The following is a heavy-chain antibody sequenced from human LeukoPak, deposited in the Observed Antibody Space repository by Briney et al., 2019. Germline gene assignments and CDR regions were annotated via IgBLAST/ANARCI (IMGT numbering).Heavy chain of an antibody. CDR3: ASNVKNSGWPFFDQ. J-gene: IGHJ4*02. CDR2: INSDGSVT. Sequence: PGGSLRLSCAASGVTFNTYWMYWVRQAPGKGLVWVSRINSDGSVTTFVDSVKGRFTISRDNAKNTLYLQMNSLRVEDTAVYYCASNVKNSGWPFFDQWGPGTLVTVSS. CDR1: GVTFNTYW. V-gene: IGHV3-74*01. D-gene: IGHD6-19*01.